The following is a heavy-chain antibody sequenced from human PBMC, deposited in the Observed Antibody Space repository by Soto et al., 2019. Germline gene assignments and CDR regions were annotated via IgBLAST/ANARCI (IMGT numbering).Heavy chain of an antibody. CDR1: GGSISRSRCH. J-gene: IGHJ4*02. CDR2: IKYSGTT. V-gene: IGHV4-39*01. CDR3: ATMGTPATGLYYFDF. D-gene: IGHD2-15*01. Sequence: PSETLSLTCTVSGGSISRSRCHWGWIRQPPGKGLEWIASIKYSGTTFYNPSLKSRVTLSVDTSKNQFSLNLSFVTAADTAVYYCATMGTPATGLYYFDFWGQGTLVTVSS.